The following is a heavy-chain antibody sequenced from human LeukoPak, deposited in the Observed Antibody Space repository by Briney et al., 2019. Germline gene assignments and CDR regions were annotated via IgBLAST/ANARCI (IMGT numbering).Heavy chain of an antibody. D-gene: IGHD3-16*02. Sequence: GASVKVSCKASGCTFTSYGISWVRQAPGQGLEWMGWISAYNGNTNYAQKLQGRVTMTTDTSTSTAYMELRSLRSDNTAVYYCARGLRLGELSPHFDYWGQGTLVTVSS. CDR1: GCTFTSYG. CDR3: ARGLRLGELSPHFDY. J-gene: IGHJ4*02. CDR2: ISAYNGNT. V-gene: IGHV1-18*01.